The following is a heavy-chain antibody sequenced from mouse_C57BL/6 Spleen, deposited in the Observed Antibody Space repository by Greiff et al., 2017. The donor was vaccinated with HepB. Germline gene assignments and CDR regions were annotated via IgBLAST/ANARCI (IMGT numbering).Heavy chain of an antibody. CDR1: GYTFTDHT. D-gene: IGHD1-1*01. Sequence: VQLQQSDAELVKPGASVKISCKVSGYTFTDHTIHWMKQRPEQGLEWIGYIYPRDGSTKYNEKFKGKATLTADKSSSTAYMQLNSLTSEDSAVYFCARYYYGSSDEEYNFDYWGQGTTLTVSS. CDR3: ARYYYGSSDEEYNFDY. CDR2: IYPRDGST. J-gene: IGHJ2*01. V-gene: IGHV1-78*01.